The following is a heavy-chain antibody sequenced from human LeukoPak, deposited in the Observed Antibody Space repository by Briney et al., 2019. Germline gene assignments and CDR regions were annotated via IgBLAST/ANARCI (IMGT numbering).Heavy chain of an antibody. D-gene: IGHD3-22*01. CDR2: INPSSGGT. J-gene: IGHJ3*02. CDR1: GYTFTDYY. V-gene: IGHV1-2*02. Sequence: ATVKVSCKASGYTFTDYYMHWVRQAPGQGLEWMGWINPSSGGTNYAQKFQGRVTVTRDTSISTAYMDLSRLRSDDTAVYYCARAGVWDYSDSSGYHNAAFDIWGQGTMVTVSS. CDR3: ARAGVWDYSDSSGYHNAAFDI.